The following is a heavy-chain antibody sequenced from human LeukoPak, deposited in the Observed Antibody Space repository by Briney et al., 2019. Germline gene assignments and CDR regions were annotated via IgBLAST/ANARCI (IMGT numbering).Heavy chain of an antibody. D-gene: IGHD3-10*01. CDR3: ARDRGVTGWFDP. CDR2: INTKTGYP. J-gene: IGHJ5*02. CDR1: GYTFTGYY. V-gene: IGHV7-4-1*02. Sequence: ASVKVSCKASGYTFTGYYMHWVRQAPGQGLEWMGWINTKTGYPSYAQGFRGRFVFSLDTTDSTAHLQISSLKAEDTAVYFCARDRGVTGWFDPWGQGTLVTVSS.